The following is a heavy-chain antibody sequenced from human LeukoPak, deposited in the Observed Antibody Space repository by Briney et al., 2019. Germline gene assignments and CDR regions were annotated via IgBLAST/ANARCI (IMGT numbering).Heavy chain of an antibody. J-gene: IGHJ4*02. CDR3: ARGGEYYDFWSGSNLPLDY. CDR2: IWYDGSNK. V-gene: IGHV3-33*01. CDR1: GFTFSSYG. Sequence: GRSLRLSCAASGFTFSSYGMHWVRQAPGKGLEWVAVIWYDGSNKYYADSVKGRFTISRDNSKNTLYLQMNSLRAEDTAVYYCARGGEYYDFWSGSNLPLDYWGQGTLVTVSS. D-gene: IGHD3-3*01.